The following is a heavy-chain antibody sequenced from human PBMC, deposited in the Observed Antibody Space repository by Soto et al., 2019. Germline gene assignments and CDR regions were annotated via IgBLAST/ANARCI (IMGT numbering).Heavy chain of an antibody. J-gene: IGHJ4*02. CDR2: ISSSGSTI. CDR1: GFTFSDYY. D-gene: IGHD2-2*01. V-gene: IGHV3-11*01. CDR3: ASGSLLIHCSSTSCNGGGDY. Sequence: GGSLRLSCAASGFTFSDYYMSWIRQAPGKGLEWVSYISSSGSTIYYADSVKGRFTISRDNAKNSLYLQMNSLRAEDTAVYYCASGSLLIHCSSTSCNGGGDYWGQGTLVTVSS.